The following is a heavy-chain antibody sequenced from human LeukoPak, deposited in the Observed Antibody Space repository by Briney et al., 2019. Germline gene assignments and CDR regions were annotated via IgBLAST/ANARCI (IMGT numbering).Heavy chain of an antibody. Sequence: SETLSLTCTVPGGSISSSSYYWGWIRQPPGKGLEWIGSIYYSGSTYYNPSLKSRVTISVDTSKNQFSLKLSSVTAADTAVYYCARQRYCSSTSCSYGDWFDPWGQGTLVTVSS. CDR3: ARQRYCSSTSCSYGDWFDP. D-gene: IGHD2-2*01. V-gene: IGHV4-39*01. CDR1: GGSISSSSYY. J-gene: IGHJ5*02. CDR2: IYYSGST.